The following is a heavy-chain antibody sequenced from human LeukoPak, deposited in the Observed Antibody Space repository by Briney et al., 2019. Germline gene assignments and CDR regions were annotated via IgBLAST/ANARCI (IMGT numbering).Heavy chain of an antibody. CDR2: INHSGST. CDR3: ARCPNWFDP. V-gene: IGHV4-34*01. J-gene: IGHJ5*02. Sequence: SETLSLTCAVYGGSFSGYYWSWIRQPPGKGLEWIGEINHSGSTNYNPSLKSRVTVSVDTSKNQFSLKLSSVTAADTAVYYCARCPNWFDPWGQGTLVTVSS. CDR1: GGSFSGYY.